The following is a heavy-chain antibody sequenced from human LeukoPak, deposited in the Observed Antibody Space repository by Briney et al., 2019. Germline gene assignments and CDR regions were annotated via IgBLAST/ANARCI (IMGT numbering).Heavy chain of an antibody. CDR1: GGSFSGYY. CDR3: ASIYDSSGYYPF. V-gene: IGHV4-34*01. CDR2: INHSGST. J-gene: IGHJ4*02. D-gene: IGHD3-22*01. Sequence: SETLSLTCAVYGGSFSGYYWSWVRQPPGKGLEWIGEINHSGSTNYNPSLKSRVTISVDTSKNQFSLKLSSVTAADTAVYYCASIYDSSGYYPFWGQGTLVTVSS.